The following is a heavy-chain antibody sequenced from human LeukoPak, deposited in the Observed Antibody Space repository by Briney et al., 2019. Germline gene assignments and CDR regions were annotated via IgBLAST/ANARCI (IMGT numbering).Heavy chain of an antibody. D-gene: IGHD3-10*01. V-gene: IGHV3-21*01. Sequence: GGSLRLSCAASGFTFSSYNMNWVRQAPGQGLEWVSSISSSSSYIYYADSVKGRFTISRDNAKNSLYLQMSSLSSEDTAVYYCARITVIRVAAMDVWGKGTTVTISS. CDR3: ARITVIRVAAMDV. CDR2: ISSSSSYI. J-gene: IGHJ6*03. CDR1: GFTFSSYN.